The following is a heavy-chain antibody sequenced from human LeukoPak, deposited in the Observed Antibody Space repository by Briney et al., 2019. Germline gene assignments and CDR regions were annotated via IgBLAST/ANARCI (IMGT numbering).Heavy chain of an antibody. V-gene: IGHV1-2*04. J-gene: IGHJ6*02. D-gene: IGHD1-26*01. CDR2: INPNSGGT. CDR3: ARWGELAFHYGMDV. Sequence: ASVKVSCKASGYTFTGYYMHWVRQAPGQGLEWMGWINPNSGGTNYAQKFQGWVTMTRDTSISTAYMELSRLRSDDTAVYYCARWGELAFHYGMDVWGQGTTVTVSS. CDR1: GYTFTGYY.